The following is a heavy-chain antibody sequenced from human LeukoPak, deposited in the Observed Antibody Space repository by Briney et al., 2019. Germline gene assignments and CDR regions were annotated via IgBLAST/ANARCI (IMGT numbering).Heavy chain of an antibody. Sequence: ASVKASCKVSGYTLTELSMHWVRQAPGKGLEWMGGFDPEDGETIYAQKFQGRVTMTEDTSTDTAYMELSSLRSEDTAVYYCATRRYDFWSGYRRDWFDPWGQGTLVTVSS. CDR1: GYTLTELS. CDR3: ATRRYDFWSGYRRDWFDP. CDR2: FDPEDGET. V-gene: IGHV1-24*01. J-gene: IGHJ5*02. D-gene: IGHD3-3*01.